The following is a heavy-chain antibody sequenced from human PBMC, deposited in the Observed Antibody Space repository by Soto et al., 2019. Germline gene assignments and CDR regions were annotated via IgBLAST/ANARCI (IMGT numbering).Heavy chain of an antibody. CDR3: ARSSLYGMDV. CDR2: IYYSGNT. CDR1: GFSISNGWFY. J-gene: IGHJ6*02. D-gene: IGHD1-1*01. V-gene: IGHV4-30-4*01. Sequence: KTSETLSLTCSVSGFSISNGWFYWSWIRQPPRKGLEWIGNIYYSGNTYYNPSLKSRLIISIDTSKNQFYLKVGSVTAADTAVYYCARSSLYGMDVWGQGTTVTVSS.